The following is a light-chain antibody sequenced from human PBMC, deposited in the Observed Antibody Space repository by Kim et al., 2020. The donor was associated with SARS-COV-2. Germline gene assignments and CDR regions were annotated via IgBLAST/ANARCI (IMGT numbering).Light chain of an antibody. Sequence: VSVGDRDTSTCKASEDVRKYVNWYQEKPGKAPKLLIYDASILETGAPSRFSGSGSGTDFTFTISSLQPEDIATYYCQQYEILPITFGQGTRLEIK. J-gene: IGKJ5*01. V-gene: IGKV1-33*01. CDR2: DAS. CDR3: QQYEILPIT. CDR1: EDVRKY.